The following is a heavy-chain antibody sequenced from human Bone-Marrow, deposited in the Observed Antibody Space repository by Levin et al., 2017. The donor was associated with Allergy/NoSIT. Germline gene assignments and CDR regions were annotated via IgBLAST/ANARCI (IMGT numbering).Heavy chain of an antibody. Sequence: LTCAASGFTFSTYWMSCVRQAPGKGVEWVANIKEDGSEKYYVDSVKGRFTISRDNAKNSLYLQMNSLRAEDTAVYYCARCGFGGCYYYGMDVWGQGTTVTVSS. D-gene: IGHD3-10*01. CDR2: IKEDGSEK. V-gene: IGHV3-7*01. CDR3: ARCGFGGCYYYGMDV. J-gene: IGHJ6*02. CDR1: GFTFSTYW.